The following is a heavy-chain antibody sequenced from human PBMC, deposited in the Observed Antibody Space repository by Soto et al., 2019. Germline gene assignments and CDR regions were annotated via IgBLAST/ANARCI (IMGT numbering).Heavy chain of an antibody. D-gene: IGHD6-19*01. CDR3: ARDGSGWNRYYYGMDV. CDR2: ISYDGSNK. V-gene: IGHV3-30-3*01. Sequence: PGESLKISCVGSGFTFSSYAMHWVRQAPGKGLEWVAVISYDGSNKYYADSVKGRFTISRDNSKNTLYLQMNSLRAEDTAVYYCARDGSGWNRYYYGMDVWGQGTTVTVSS. J-gene: IGHJ6*02. CDR1: GFTFSSYA.